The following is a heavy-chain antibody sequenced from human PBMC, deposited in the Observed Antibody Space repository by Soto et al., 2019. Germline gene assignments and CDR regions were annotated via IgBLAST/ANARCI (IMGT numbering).Heavy chain of an antibody. J-gene: IGHJ6*02. CDR3: ARDSPNYDFWSGYGPLHYYGMDV. CDR1: GGSISSYY. V-gene: IGHV4-59*01. D-gene: IGHD3-3*01. Sequence: SETLSLTCTVSGGSISSYYWSWIRQPPGKGLEWIGYIYYSGSTNYNPSLKSRVTISVDTSKNQFSLKLSSVTAADTAVYYCARDSPNYDFWSGYGPLHYYGMDVWGQGTTVTV. CDR2: IYYSGST.